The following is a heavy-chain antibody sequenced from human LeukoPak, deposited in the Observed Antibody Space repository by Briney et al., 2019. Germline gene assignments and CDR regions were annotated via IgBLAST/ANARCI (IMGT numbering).Heavy chain of an antibody. D-gene: IGHD2/OR15-2a*01. CDR1: GGSISGYY. CDR3: AGATSTSMGLRYFDY. J-gene: IGHJ4*02. V-gene: IGHV4-59*12. CDR2: VYYTGST. Sequence: SETLSLTCSVSGGSISGYYWNWGRQPPGKGLEWIGYVYYTGSTTYNPSLKSRVTISRDTSKKQQVSLRLSSVTAADTAVYYCAGATSTSMGLRYFDYWGQGGLVTVSS.